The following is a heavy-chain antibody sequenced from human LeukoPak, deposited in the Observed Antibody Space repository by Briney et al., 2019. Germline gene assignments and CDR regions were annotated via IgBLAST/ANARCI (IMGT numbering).Heavy chain of an antibody. V-gene: IGHV3-33*06. J-gene: IGHJ6*03. CDR3: AKEGDEFRGYLDV. D-gene: IGHD1-26*01. CDR2: IHNDGTQG. CDR1: GFTFSRLG. Sequence: GTSLRLSCAASGFTFSRLGMQWVRQAPGKGLEWVAVIHNDGTQGQYGNSVKGRFTISKDNSQSTLYLLMNNLRDDDTAVYYCAKEGDEFRGYLDVWGKGTTVTVSS.